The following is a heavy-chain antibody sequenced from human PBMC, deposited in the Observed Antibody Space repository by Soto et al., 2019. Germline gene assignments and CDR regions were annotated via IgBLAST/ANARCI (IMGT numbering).Heavy chain of an antibody. CDR1: GGSFSGYY. J-gene: IGHJ4*02. V-gene: IGHV4-34*01. Sequence: SETLSLTCAVYGGSFSGYYWSWIRQPPWKGLEWIGEINHSGSTNYNPSLKSRVTISVDTSKNQFSLKLSSVTAADTAVYYCARGVEMGTITPNFDYWGQGTLVTVSS. CDR3: ARGVEMGTITPNFDY. CDR2: INHSGST. D-gene: IGHD5-12*01.